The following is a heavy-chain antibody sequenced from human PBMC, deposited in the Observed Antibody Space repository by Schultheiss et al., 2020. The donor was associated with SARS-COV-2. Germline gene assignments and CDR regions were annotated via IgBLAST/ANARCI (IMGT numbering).Heavy chain of an antibody. CDR2: IYYSGST. Sequence: SETLSLTCTVSGGSISSYYWSWIRQPPGKGLEWIGYIYYSGSTYYNPSLKSRVTISVDTSKNQFSLKLNSVTAADTAVYYCARVTIFGVVGYWGQGTLVTVSS. J-gene: IGHJ4*02. CDR1: GGSISSYY. V-gene: IGHV4-59*08. D-gene: IGHD3-3*01. CDR3: ARVTIFGVVGY.